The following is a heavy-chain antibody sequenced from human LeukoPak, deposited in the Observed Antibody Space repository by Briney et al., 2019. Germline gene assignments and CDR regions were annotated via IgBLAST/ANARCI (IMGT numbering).Heavy chain of an antibody. Sequence: GASVKVSCKASGYTFDSYGISWVRQAPGQGLELMGWISAYNGDTYYVQPFQDRLTMTTDTPTTTAYMELRSLKSDDTAVYFCARVFRSGWYDNWFDPWGQGTLVTVSS. D-gene: IGHD6-19*01. CDR2: ISAYNGDT. V-gene: IGHV1-18*01. J-gene: IGHJ5*02. CDR3: ARVFRSGWYDNWFDP. CDR1: GYTFDSYG.